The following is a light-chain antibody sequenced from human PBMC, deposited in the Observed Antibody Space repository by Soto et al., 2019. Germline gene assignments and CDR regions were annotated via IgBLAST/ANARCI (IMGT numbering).Light chain of an antibody. V-gene: IGKV1-5*01. CDR2: DAS. CDR1: QSISSW. Sequence: DIQMTQSPSTLSASVGDRVTITCRASQSISSWLAWYQQKPGKAPKLLIYDASSLESGVPSRFSGSGSGTAFTLTISSLQPDDVATDYCQQYNSYSSTFGQGTKLEIK. CDR3: QQYNSYSST. J-gene: IGKJ2*01.